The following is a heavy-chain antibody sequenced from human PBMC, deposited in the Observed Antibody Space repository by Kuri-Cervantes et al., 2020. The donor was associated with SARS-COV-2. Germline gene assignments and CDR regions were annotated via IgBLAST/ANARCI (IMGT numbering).Heavy chain of an antibody. CDR2: IYWNDDK. CDR1: GFSLSTSGVG. J-gene: IGHJ4*02. V-gene: IGHV2-5*01. Sequence: SGPTLVKPTQTLTLTRTFSGFSLSTSGVGVGWIRQPPGKALEWLALIYWNDDKRYNPSLKSRLTITKDTSKNQVVLTMTNMDPVDTATYYCALTGGYCSSTSCYTAPHSFDYWGQGTLVTVSS. CDR3: ALTGGYCSSTSCYTAPHSFDY. D-gene: IGHD2-2*02.